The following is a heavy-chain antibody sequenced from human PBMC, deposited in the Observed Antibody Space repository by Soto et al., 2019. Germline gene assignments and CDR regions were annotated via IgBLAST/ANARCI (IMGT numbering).Heavy chain of an antibody. CDR1: GGSISSSNW. Sequence: SETLSLTCAVSGGSISSSNWWSWVRQPPGKGLEWIGEIYHSGSTNYNPSLKSRVTISVDKSKNQFSPKLSSVTAADTAVYYCAREGYDFWSGYPLYGMDVWGQGTTVTVSS. D-gene: IGHD3-3*01. J-gene: IGHJ6*02. V-gene: IGHV4-4*02. CDR3: AREGYDFWSGYPLYGMDV. CDR2: IYHSGST.